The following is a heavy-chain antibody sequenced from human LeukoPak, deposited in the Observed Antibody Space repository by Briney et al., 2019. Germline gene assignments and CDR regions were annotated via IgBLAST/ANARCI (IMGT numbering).Heavy chain of an antibody. CDR3: ARDGPLGYGSGPYYYYGMDV. V-gene: IGHV1-18*01. CDR2: ISAYDGNT. D-gene: IGHD3-10*01. Sequence: ASVKVSCKASGYTFTSYGISWVRQAPGQGLEWMGWISAYDGNTNYAQKLQGRVTMTTDTSTSTAYMELRSLRSDDTAVYYCARDGPLGYGSGPYYYYGMDVWGQGTTVTVSS. J-gene: IGHJ6*02. CDR1: GYTFTSYG.